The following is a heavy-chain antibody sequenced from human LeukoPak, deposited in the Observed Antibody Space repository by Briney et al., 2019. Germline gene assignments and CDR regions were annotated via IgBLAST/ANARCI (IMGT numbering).Heavy chain of an antibody. J-gene: IGHJ4*02. CDR1: GGSISSGGYS. Sequence: KPSQTLSLTCAVSGGSISSGGYSWSWIRQPPGKGLEWIGYIYHSGSTYYNPSLKSRVTISVDRSKNQFSLKLSSVTAADTAVYYCARVRAGYYGFVDYWGQGTLVTVSS. CDR2: IYHSGST. V-gene: IGHV4-30-2*01. D-gene: IGHD3-9*01. CDR3: ARVRAGYYGFVDY.